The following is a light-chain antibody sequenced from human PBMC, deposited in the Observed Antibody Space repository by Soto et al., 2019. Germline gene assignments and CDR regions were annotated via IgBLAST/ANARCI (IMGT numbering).Light chain of an antibody. Sequence: DIQMTQSPSSLSTSVGDRVTITCRASQYINNYLNWYQEKPGKAPKLLIFAAYNLKSGVPSRFCGSGSGTDFTLTISSLQPEDFATYYCQQSYSTPPYTFGQGTKLDMK. J-gene: IGKJ2*01. CDR2: AAY. CDR3: QQSYSTPPYT. CDR1: QYINNY. V-gene: IGKV1-39*01.